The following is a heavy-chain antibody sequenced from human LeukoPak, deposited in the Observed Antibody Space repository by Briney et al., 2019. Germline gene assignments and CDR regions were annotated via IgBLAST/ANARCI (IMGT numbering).Heavy chain of an antibody. V-gene: IGHV4-4*07. CDR3: ARDRGTWNDDGFDY. Sequence: NPSETLSLTCTVSGGSISSYYRSWIRQPAGKGLEWIGRIYISGSTNYNPSLKSRVTMSVDTSKNQFSLKLSSVTAADTAVYYCARDRGTWNDDGFDYWGQGTLVTVSS. CDR1: GGSISSYY. D-gene: IGHD1-1*01. CDR2: IYISGST. J-gene: IGHJ4*02.